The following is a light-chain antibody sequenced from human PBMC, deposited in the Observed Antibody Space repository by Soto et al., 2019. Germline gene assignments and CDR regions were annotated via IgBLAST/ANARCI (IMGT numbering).Light chain of an antibody. CDR1: QYINTR. CDR3: QQYNNWPPIT. Sequence: EIVLTQSPATLSSFPGDRVTLSCRASQYINTRLAWYQHRPGQAPRLLIYGASTRATGFPARFSGSGFGTEFTLTISSLQSQDFAVYYCQQYNNWPPITVGQGTRLESK. CDR2: GAS. J-gene: IGKJ5*01. V-gene: IGKV3-15*01.